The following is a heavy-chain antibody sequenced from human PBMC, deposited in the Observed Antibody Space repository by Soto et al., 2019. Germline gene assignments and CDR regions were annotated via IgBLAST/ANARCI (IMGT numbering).Heavy chain of an antibody. V-gene: IGHV4-39*01. CDR3: ATQEVGGSYVYTFDP. J-gene: IGHJ5*02. CDR1: GGSITSSSYY. Sequence: QLHLRESGPGLVKPSETLSLTCTVSGGSITSSSYYWGWIRQPPGKGLEWIGSIYYSGSTYYNPSLKSRVTISVDTSKNQFSLKLSSVTAADTAVYYSATQEVGGSYVYTFDPWGQGTRVTGSS. D-gene: IGHD1-26*01. CDR2: IYYSGST.